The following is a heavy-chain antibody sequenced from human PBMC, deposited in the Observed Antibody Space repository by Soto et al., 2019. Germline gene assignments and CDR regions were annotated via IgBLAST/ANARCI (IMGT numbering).Heavy chain of an antibody. Sequence: SVKVSCKASGGTFSSYTISWVRQAPGQGLEWMGRIIPILGIANYAQKFQGRVTITADKSTSTAYMELSSLRSEDTAVYYCASLGHRAVAETSNYWGQGTLVTVSS. CDR2: IIPILGIA. J-gene: IGHJ4*02. CDR3: ASLGHRAVAETSNY. V-gene: IGHV1-69*02. D-gene: IGHD6-19*01. CDR1: GGTFSSYT.